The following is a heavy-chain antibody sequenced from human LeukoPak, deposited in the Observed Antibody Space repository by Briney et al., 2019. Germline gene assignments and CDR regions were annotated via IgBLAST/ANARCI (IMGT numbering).Heavy chain of an antibody. CDR1: GFTFIAFY. D-gene: IGHD3-3*01. CDR2: INPNSGGT. J-gene: IGHJ4*02. V-gene: IGHV1-2*02. CDR3: ARDYDLLSGYYFFDH. Sequence: VKVSCKTSGFTFIAFYLHWVRQAPGQGLGWMGWINPNSGGTNYAQKFQGRVTMTRDTSTSTAYMDMTSLRSDDTAIYYCARDYDLLSGYYFFDHWGQGTLVTVSS.